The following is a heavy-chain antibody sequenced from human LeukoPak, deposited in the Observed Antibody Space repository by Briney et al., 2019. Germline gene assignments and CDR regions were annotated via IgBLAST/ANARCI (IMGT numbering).Heavy chain of an antibody. V-gene: IGHV4-39*07. CDR1: NASISSNTYY. J-gene: IGHJ3*01. Sequence: PSETLSLTCTVSNASISSNTYYRAWIRQPPGKGLEYIGSINYRGSTYYNPSLKSRVTLSVDTSKNQFSLKLNSVTAADTAVYYCASLRKRGGAFDLWGQGTVVTVSS. CDR2: INYRGST. CDR3: ASLRKRGGAFDL.